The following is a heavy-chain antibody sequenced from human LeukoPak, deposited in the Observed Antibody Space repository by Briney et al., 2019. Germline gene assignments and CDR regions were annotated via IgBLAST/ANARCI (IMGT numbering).Heavy chain of an antibody. J-gene: IGHJ6*02. CDR2: ISSSSSTI. D-gene: IGHD3-10*01. CDR1: GFTFSSYS. CDR3: ARDALSTLWFGELLPQRYYYYGMDV. Sequence: GGSLRLSCAASGFTFSSYSMNWVRQAPGKGLEWVSYISSSSSTIYYADSVKGRFTISRDNAKNSLYQQMNSLRAEDTAVYYCARDALSTLWFGELLPQRYYYYGMDVWGQGTTVTVSS. V-gene: IGHV3-48*01.